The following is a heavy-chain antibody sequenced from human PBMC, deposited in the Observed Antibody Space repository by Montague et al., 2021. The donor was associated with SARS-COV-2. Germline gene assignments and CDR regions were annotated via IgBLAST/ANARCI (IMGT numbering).Heavy chain of an antibody. V-gene: IGHV4-39*07. CDR1: GGSIGNWTYY. Sequence: SETLSLTCTVSGGSIGNWTYYWGWVRQPPGKGLEWIASLYYTGGAFYNPSLKSRVTISVDTSKNQFSLKMSSVTAADTAVYYCARSPEPMIILIITSLNWYFDLWGRGTLVTVSS. D-gene: IGHD3-22*01. CDR2: LYYTGGA. J-gene: IGHJ2*01. CDR3: ARSPEPMIILIITSLNWYFDL.